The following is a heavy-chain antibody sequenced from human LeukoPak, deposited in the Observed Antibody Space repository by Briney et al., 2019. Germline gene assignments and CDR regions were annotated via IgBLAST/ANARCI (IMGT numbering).Heavy chain of an antibody. J-gene: IGHJ4*02. CDR3: ARHRSGWLQSSFDY. Sequence: SETLSLTCAVYGGSFSSSYWGWIRQPPGKGLEWIGSIYYSGSSFDNPALKSRVTISVDTSKNQFSLKLSSVTAADTAVYYCARHRSGWLQSSFDYWGQGTLVTVSS. V-gene: IGHV4-39*01. D-gene: IGHD5-24*01. CDR2: IYYSGSS. CDR1: GGSFSSSY.